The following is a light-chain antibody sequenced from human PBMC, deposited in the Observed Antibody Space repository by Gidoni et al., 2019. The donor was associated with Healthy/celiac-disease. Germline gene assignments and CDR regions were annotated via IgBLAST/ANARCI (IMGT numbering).Light chain of an antibody. CDR2: RNN. V-gene: IGLV1-47*01. CDR1: SSNIGSNY. J-gene: IGLJ3*02. CDR3: AAWDDSLSGPV. Sequence: QSVLPQPPSASGTPGPRVTIPCSGSSSNIGSNYVYWYQQLPGTAPKLLIYRNNQRPSGVPDRFSGSKSGTSASLAISGLRSEDEADYYCAAWDDSLSGPVFGGGTKLTVL.